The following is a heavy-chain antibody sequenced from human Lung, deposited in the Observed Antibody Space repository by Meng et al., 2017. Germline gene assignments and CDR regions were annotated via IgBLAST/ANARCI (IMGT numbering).Heavy chain of an antibody. J-gene: IGHJ2*01. Sequence: QLHLQESGPSRVKPSQTLSLTCTVSGGSISSSNYYWSWIRQPPGKCLEWSGHIYNSGSTYYNPSLKSRITISVDTSKNQFSLKLSSVTAADTAVYYCARGQKGYFDLWGRGTLVTVSS. CDR1: GGSISSSNYY. V-gene: IGHV4-30-4*01. CDR3: ARGQKGYFDL. CDR2: IYNSGST.